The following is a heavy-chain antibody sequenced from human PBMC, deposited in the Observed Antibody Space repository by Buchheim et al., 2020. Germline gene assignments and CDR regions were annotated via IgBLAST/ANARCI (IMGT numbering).Heavy chain of an antibody. CDR3: AKELRHYYGSGSYYMGERHLRDDLPNYYYYGMDV. D-gene: IGHD3-10*01. CDR1: GFTFSSYA. CDR2: ISGSGGST. J-gene: IGHJ6*02. Sequence: EVQLLESGGGLVQPGGSLRLSCAASGFTFSSYAMSWVRQAPGKGLEWVSAISGSGGSTYYADSVKGRFTISRDNSKNTLYLQMNSLRAEDTAVYYCAKELRHYYGSGSYYMGERHLRDDLPNYYYYGMDVWGQGTT. V-gene: IGHV3-23*01.